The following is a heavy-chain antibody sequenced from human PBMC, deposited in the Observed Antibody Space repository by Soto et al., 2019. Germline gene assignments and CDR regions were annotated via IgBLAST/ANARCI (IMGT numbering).Heavy chain of an antibody. Sequence: DVQLVQSGGGLVQPGGSLRLSCAASGFSLSDHCLHWVRQAPGKGLVCLSRLCHDGTIAIYSDSVKGRFSISRDIAKNTLYLQMTSLRAEDAAIYYCGRTFRDGLLGLDPWGQGTLVTVSS. CDR3: GRTFRDGLLGLDP. CDR2: LCHDGTIA. CDR1: GFSLSDHC. D-gene: IGHD3-16*01. V-gene: IGHV3-74*01. J-gene: IGHJ5*02.